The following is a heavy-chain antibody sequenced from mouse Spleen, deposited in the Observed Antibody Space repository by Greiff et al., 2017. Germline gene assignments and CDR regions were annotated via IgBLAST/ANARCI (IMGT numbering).Heavy chain of an antibody. CDR3: ARKTVGFAY. CDR1: GYSITSDYA. Sequence: ESGPGLVKPSQSLSLTCTVTGYSITSDYAWNWIRQFPGNKLEWMGYISYSGSTSYNPSLKSRISITRDTSKNQFFLQLNSVTTEDTATYYCARKTVGFAYWGQGTLVTVSA. J-gene: IGHJ3*01. D-gene: IGHD3-2*01. CDR2: ISYSGST. V-gene: IGHV3-2*02.